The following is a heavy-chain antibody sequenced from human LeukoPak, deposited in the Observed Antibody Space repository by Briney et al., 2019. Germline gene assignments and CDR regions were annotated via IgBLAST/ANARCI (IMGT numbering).Heavy chain of an antibody. V-gene: IGHV4-59*01. CDR2: IYYSGST. D-gene: IGHD1/OR15-1a*01. CDR3: ARDSITGTFGY. CDR1: GGSISSYY. J-gene: IGHJ4*02. Sequence: SETLSLTCTVSGGSISSYYWSWIRQPPGKGLEWIGYIYYSGSTNYNPSLKSRVTISVDTSKNQFSLKLSSVTAADTAVYYCARDSITGTFGYWGQGTLVTVSS.